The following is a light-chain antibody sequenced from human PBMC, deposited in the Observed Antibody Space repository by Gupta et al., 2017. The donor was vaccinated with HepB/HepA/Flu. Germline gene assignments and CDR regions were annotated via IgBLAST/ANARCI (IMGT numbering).Light chain of an antibody. Sequence: SALTPPTSVSGSPGPSITSSCTGTNSYVGGYNYVYWYQQHPGKAPKLMIYDVSTRATGVSNRFSSSKTGNTASLTISELQAEDEADYYSSAYTISSPVVFGGGTKLTVL. CDR1: NSYVGGYNY. CDR3: SAYTISSPVV. CDR2: DVS. J-gene: IGLJ2*01. V-gene: IGLV2-14*03.